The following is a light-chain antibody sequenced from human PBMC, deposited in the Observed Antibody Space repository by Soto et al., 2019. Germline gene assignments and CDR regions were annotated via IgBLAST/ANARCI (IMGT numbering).Light chain of an antibody. CDR2: AAT. J-gene: IGKJ2*01. Sequence: DIQMTQSPSSLSASVGDRVNITCRASQSISSYLNWYQQRPGKAPNLLIYAATSLQRGVPSRFSGSGSGTDFTLSITSLEPEDFATYYCQQSDSIPPTFGQGTKLEIK. V-gene: IGKV1-39*01. CDR3: QQSDSIPPT. CDR1: QSISSY.